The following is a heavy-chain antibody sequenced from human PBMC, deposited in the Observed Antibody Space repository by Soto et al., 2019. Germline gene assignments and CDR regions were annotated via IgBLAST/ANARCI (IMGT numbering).Heavy chain of an antibody. CDR2: IYYTGST. D-gene: IGHD3-22*01. J-gene: IGHJ5*02. V-gene: IGHV4-30-4*01. Sequence: SETLSFTCTVSGGSISSGDYYWSWLRQPPGKGLERIGYIYYTGSTYYNPSLKSRVTISVDTSKNQFSLSLSSVTAAQTAVYYCARDCNGSGYLNWFDPWGQGTLVTASS. CDR3: ARDCNGSGYLNWFDP. CDR1: GGSISSGDYY.